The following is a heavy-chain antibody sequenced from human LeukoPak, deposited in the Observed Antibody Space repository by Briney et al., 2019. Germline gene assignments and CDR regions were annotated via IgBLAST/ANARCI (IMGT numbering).Heavy chain of an antibody. J-gene: IGHJ4*02. D-gene: IGHD6-19*01. CDR2: INPNSGGA. CDR1: GYTFTGYY. Sequence: ASLKVSCKASGYTFTGYYMHWVRQAPGQGLEWMGWINPNSGGAYYAQKFQGRVTMTRDSSISTAYMELSRLRSDDTAVYYCARVQFTDYWGQGTLVTVSS. V-gene: IGHV1-2*02. CDR3: ARVQFTDY.